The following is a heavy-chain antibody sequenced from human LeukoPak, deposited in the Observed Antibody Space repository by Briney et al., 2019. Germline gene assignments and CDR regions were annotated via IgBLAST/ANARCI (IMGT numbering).Heavy chain of an antibody. CDR2: IYYSGST. Sequence: SETLSLTCTVSGGSISTSSYYWGWIRQPPGKGLEWIGTIYYSGSTYYNPSLKSRVTISVDTSKNQFSLKLSSVTAADTAVYYCARGQPNYYDSSDYLDYWGQGTLVTVSS. J-gene: IGHJ4*02. V-gene: IGHV4-39*01. CDR3: ARGQPNYYDSSDYLDY. D-gene: IGHD3-22*01. CDR1: GGSISTSSYY.